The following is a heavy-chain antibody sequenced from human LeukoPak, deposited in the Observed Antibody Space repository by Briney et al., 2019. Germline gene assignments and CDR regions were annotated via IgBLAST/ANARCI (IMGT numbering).Heavy chain of an antibody. CDR2: ISSDSSTI. J-gene: IGHJ4*02. V-gene: IGHV3-48*02. CDR3: ARDEDAF. CDR1: GFTFNYAW. Sequence: GGSLRLSCAASGFTFNYAWMSWVRQVPGKGLEWVSYISSDSSTIFYADSVKGRFTISRDNVKNSLFLQLNSLRDEDTAVYYCARDEDAFGGQGTLVTVSS.